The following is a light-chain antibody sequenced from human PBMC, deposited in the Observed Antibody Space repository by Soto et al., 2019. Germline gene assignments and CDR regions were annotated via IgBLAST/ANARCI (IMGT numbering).Light chain of an antibody. CDR3: QQCNDWPLLT. V-gene: IGKV3-15*01. Sequence: EIVMTQSPATLSVSPGERATLSCRASQSVSSYLAWYQQKPGKAPRLLIYGASTRATGVPARFSGSGSGTEFTLTISSLQSEDVAVYYCQQCNDWPLLTFGQGTRLEAK. J-gene: IGKJ5*01. CDR2: GAS. CDR1: QSVSSY.